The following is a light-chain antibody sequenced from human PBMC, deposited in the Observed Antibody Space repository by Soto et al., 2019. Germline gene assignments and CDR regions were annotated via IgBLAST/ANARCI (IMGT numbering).Light chain of an antibody. CDR3: QQANSVPFT. Sequence: DIQMTQSPSSVSASVGDRVTITCRASQGVNWLAWYQQKPGKAPELLIYAAASLQSGVPSRFSGSGSGTEFTLTISSLQPEDFATYYCQQANSVPFTFGQGTKLEI. CDR2: AAA. CDR1: QGVNW. J-gene: IGKJ2*01. V-gene: IGKV1-12*01.